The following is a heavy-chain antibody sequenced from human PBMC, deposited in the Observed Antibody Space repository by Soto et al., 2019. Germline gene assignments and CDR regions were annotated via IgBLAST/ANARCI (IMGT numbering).Heavy chain of an antibody. CDR3: GKDISACSFQFSSSSCIDY. CDR1: GITFDDYA. V-gene: IGHV3-9*01. D-gene: IGHD6-6*01. J-gene: IGHJ4*02. CDR2: ISWNSGSI. Sequence: EVQLVESGGGLVQPGRSLRLSCADSGITFDDYAMHWVRQAPGKGLEWVSGISWNSGSIGYADSVKGRFTISRDNAKNSLYLQMNSLRAEYSSLYYCGKDISACSFQFSSSSCIDYWGQGSLVSVSS.